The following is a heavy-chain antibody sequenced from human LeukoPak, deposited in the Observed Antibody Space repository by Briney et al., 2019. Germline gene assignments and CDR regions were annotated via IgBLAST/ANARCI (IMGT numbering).Heavy chain of an antibody. CDR3: ARWAGNYYGSSGYPRPFEY. J-gene: IGHJ4*02. CDR1: GFTFSSYW. CDR2: IKQDGSEK. Sequence: GGSLRLSCAASGFTFSSYWMSWVRQAPGKGLGWVANIKQDGSEKYYVDSVKGRFTISRDNAKNSLYLQMNSLRAEDTAVYYCARWAGNYYGSSGYPRPFEYWGQGTLVTVSS. V-gene: IGHV3-7*01. D-gene: IGHD3-22*01.